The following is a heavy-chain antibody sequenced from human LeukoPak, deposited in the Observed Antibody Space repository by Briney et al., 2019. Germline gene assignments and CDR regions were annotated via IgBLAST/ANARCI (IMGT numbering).Heavy chain of an antibody. Sequence: PSETLSLTCTVSGGSISSSSYYWGWIRQPPGKGLEWIGSIYYSGSTYYNPSLKSRVTISVDTSKNQFSLKLSSVTAADTAVYYCARVGSGSYYPLYYFDYWGQGTLVTVSS. CDR1: GGSISSSSYY. D-gene: IGHD3-10*01. V-gene: IGHV4-39*07. CDR3: ARVGSGSYYPLYYFDY. CDR2: IYYSGST. J-gene: IGHJ4*02.